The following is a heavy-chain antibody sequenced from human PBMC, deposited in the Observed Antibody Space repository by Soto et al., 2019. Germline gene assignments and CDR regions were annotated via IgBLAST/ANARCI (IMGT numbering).Heavy chain of an antibody. J-gene: IGHJ4*02. CDR3: VGGQYYFDY. V-gene: IGHV3-30*03. CDR2: ISYDGSNK. D-gene: IGHD3-10*01. CDR1: GFPFTTYG. Sequence: QVQLVESGGGVVQPGRSLRLSCAASGFPFTTYGMHWVREGPGKGLEWVAVISYDGSNKYYADSVKGRFTISRDNSMNTLYLQINSLRPEDTALYYCVGGQYYFDYRGQGTLVTVSS.